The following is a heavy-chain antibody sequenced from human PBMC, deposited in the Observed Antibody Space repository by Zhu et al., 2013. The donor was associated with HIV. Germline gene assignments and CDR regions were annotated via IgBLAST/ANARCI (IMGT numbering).Heavy chain of an antibody. J-gene: IGHJ4*01. V-gene: IGHV1-3*04. Sequence: QVHLVQSGAEVKKPGASVKVSCKTSGYTFSSYAIHWVRQAPGQRLEWMGWINTGNGNTKYSQKFQDRITITGDTSASTAYMELSSLRFEDTAVYYCARGRMVGSSLEADFWGPEPWSPSPQ. CDR2: INTGNGNT. CDR3: ARGRMVGSSLEADF. CDR1: GYTFSSYA. D-gene: IGHD2-8*01.